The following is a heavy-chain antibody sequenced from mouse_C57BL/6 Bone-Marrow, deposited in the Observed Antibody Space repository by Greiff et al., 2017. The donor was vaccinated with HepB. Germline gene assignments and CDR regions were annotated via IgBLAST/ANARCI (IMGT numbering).Heavy chain of an antibody. CDR3: ARRAGSSYDWYFDV. V-gene: IGHV1-42*01. D-gene: IGHD1-1*01. Sequence: EVQLQQSGPELVKPGASVKISCKASGYSFTGYYMNWVKQSPEKSLEWIGEINPSTGGTTYNQKFKAKATLTVDKSSSTAYMQLKSLTSEDSAVYYCARRAGSSYDWYFDVWGTGTTVTVSS. CDR1: GYSFTGYY. J-gene: IGHJ1*03. CDR2: INPSTGGT.